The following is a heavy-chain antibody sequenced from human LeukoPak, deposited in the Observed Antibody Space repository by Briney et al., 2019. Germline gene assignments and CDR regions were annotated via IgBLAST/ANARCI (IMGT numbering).Heavy chain of an antibody. CDR3: AHYYDSKVDY. Sequence: ASVKVSCKASGGTFSSYAISWVRQAPGQGLEWMGGIIPIFGTANYAQKFQGRVTITADESTSTAYMELSSLRAEDTAVYYCAHYYDSKVDYWGQGTLVTVSS. V-gene: IGHV1-69*01. J-gene: IGHJ4*02. CDR2: IIPIFGTA. CDR1: GGTFSSYA. D-gene: IGHD3-22*01.